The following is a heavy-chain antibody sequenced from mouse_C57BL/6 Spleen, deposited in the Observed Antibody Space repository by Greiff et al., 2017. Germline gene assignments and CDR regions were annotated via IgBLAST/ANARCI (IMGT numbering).Heavy chain of an antibody. D-gene: IGHD2-3*01. CDR2: IYPGDGDT. J-gene: IGHJ2*01. CDR3: ARLDDGYYGRGFDY. V-gene: IGHV1-80*01. CDR1: GYAFSSYW. Sequence: QVQLQQSGAELVKPGASVKISCKASGYAFSSYWMNWVKQRPGKGLEWIGQIYPGDGDTNYNGKFKGKATLTADKSSSTAYMQLSSLTSEDSAVYFCARLDDGYYGRGFDYWGQGTTLTVSS.